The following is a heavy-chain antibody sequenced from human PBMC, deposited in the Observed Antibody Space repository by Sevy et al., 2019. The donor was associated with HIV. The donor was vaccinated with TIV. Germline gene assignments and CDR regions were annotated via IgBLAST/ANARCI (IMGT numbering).Heavy chain of an antibody. J-gene: IGHJ4*02. D-gene: IGHD6-19*01. CDR1: GFSFSSYA. V-gene: IGHV3-23*01. CDR3: ANDIDSSCYYYFDY. Sequence: QLGGSLSLSCAASGFSFSSYAMSWVRQAPGKGLEWVAGISGSGGSPYYADSVKGRFPISRDNSKNTLYLQMNSLGAEGTAVYYCANDIDSSCYYYFDYWGQGTLVTVSS. CDR2: ISGSGGSP.